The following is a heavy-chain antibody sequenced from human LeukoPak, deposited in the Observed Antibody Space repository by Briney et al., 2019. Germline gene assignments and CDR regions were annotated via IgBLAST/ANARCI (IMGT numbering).Heavy chain of an antibody. Sequence: GGSLRLSCAASGFTFSSYAMHWVRQAPGKGLEWVAVISYDGSNKYYADSVKGRFTISRDNSKNTLYLQMNSLRAEDTAVYYCAKVTGGSRPWGQGTLVTVSS. J-gene: IGHJ5*02. CDR3: AKVTGGSRP. D-gene: IGHD1-26*01. CDR1: GFTFSSYA. V-gene: IGHV3-30-3*01. CDR2: ISYDGSNK.